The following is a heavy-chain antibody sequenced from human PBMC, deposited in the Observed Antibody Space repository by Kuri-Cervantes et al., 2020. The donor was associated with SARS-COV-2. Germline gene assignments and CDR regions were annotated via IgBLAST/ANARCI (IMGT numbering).Heavy chain of an antibody. CDR1: GGSISSGGYY. J-gene: IGHJ3*02. D-gene: IGHD2-15*01. Sequence: LRLSCTVSGGSISSGGYYWSWIRQHPGKGLEWIGYIYYSGSTYYNPSLKSRVTISVDTSKNQFSLKLSSVTAADTAVYYCASSGHKVAFDIWGQGTMVTVSS. CDR2: IYYSGST. CDR3: ASSGHKVAFDI. V-gene: IGHV4-31*02.